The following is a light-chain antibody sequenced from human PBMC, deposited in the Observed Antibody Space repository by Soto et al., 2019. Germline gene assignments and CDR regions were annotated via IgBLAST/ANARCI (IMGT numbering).Light chain of an antibody. CDR1: QSVSSY. V-gene: IGKV3-11*01. Sequence: EIVLTQSPATLSLSPGERATLSCTASQSVSSYLAWYQQQPGQAPRLLIYAASNRATGIPARFSGSGSGTDFTLTISSVAPEVFAVYYCQQRSNWPTFGPGTKVDIK. CDR2: AAS. J-gene: IGKJ3*01. CDR3: QQRSNWPT.